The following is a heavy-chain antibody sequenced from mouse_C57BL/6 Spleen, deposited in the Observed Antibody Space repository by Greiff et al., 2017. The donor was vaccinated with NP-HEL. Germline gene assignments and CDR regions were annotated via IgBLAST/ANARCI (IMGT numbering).Heavy chain of an antibody. CDR1: GYAFTNYL. CDR3: ARGGGRGDAMDY. CDR2: INPGSGGT. V-gene: IGHV1-54*01. J-gene: IGHJ4*01. Sequence: VQLQQSGAELVRPGTSVKVSCKASGYAFTNYLIEWVKQRPGQGLEWIGVINPGSGGTNYNEKFKGKATLTADKSSSTAYMQLSSLTSEDSAVYFCARGGGRGDAMDYWGQGTSVTVSS.